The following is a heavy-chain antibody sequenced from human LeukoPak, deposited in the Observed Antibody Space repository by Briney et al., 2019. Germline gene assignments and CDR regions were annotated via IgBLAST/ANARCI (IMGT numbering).Heavy chain of an antibody. CDR1: GFTFSSYA. CDR3: ARESGSFVEGEMDV. V-gene: IGHV3-7*01. D-gene: IGHD1-26*01. Sequence: GGSLRLSCAASGFTFSSYAMSWVRQAPGKGPEWVANIKQDGSEKYYVDSVKGRFTISRDNAKNSLYLQMNSLRAEDTAVYYCARESGSFVEGEMDVWGKGTTVTVSS. J-gene: IGHJ6*04. CDR2: IKQDGSEK.